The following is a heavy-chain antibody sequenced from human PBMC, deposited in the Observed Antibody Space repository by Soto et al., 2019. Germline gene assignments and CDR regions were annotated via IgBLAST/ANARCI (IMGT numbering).Heavy chain of an antibody. CDR1: GFTVSSKY. CDR3: ARDDVLCDGGRCYGVPLDV. CDR2: IQSGGPT. D-gene: IGHD2-15*01. Sequence: GGSLRLSCAASGFTVSSKYMSWVRQTPGKGLEWVSLIQSGGPTYYADSVKGRFTISRDTSENTLHLQMDSLRAEDTAVYYCARDDVLCDGGRCYGVPLDVWGKGITVTVSS. J-gene: IGHJ6*04. V-gene: IGHV3-66*01.